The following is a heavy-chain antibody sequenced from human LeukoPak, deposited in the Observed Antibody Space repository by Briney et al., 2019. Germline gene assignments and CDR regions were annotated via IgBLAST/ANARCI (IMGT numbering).Heavy chain of an antibody. V-gene: IGHV3-9*01. Sequence: GGSLRLSCAASGFTFDDYAMHWVRQAPGKGLEWVSVISWNSGSIGYADPVKGRFTISRDNAKNSLYLQMNSLRAEDTALYYCAKDMRERLDYYYYGMDVWGQGTTVTVSS. CDR1: GFTFDDYA. CDR2: ISWNSGSI. J-gene: IGHJ6*02. D-gene: IGHD1-1*01. CDR3: AKDMRERLDYYYYGMDV.